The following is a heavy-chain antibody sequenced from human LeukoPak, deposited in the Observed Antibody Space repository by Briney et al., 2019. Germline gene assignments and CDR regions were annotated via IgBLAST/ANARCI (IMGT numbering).Heavy chain of an antibody. V-gene: IGHV4-31*03. CDR1: GGSISSGGYY. D-gene: IGHD5-12*01. J-gene: IGHJ4*02. Sequence: SETLSLTCTVSGGSISSGGYYWSWIRQHPGKGLEWIGYIYYSGTTYYNSSLKSRVTISVDTSKNQLSLKLSSVTAADTAVYYCARDAGYPDGFDYWGQGTLVTVSS. CDR2: IYYSGTT. CDR3: ARDAGYPDGFDY.